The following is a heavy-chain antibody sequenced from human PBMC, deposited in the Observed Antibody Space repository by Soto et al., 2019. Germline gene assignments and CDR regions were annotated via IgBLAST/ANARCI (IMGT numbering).Heavy chain of an antibody. CDR3: VKDQSLIQIWLDPEAFDI. J-gene: IGHJ3*02. Sequence: QVQLVESGGGVVQPGRSLRLSCAASGFTFSSYGMHWVRQAPGKGLEWVAVISYDGSKKYYGDSVKGRFTISRDNSKKTLYLQMNSLRAADTAVYYCVKDQSLIQIWLDPEAFDIWGQGTRVTVSS. CDR1: GFTFSSYG. D-gene: IGHD5-18*01. V-gene: IGHV3-30*18. CDR2: ISYDGSKK.